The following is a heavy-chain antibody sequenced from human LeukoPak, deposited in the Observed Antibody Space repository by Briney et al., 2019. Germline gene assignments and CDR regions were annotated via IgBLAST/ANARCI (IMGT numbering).Heavy chain of an antibody. J-gene: IGHJ3*02. D-gene: IGHD1-1*01. CDR2: IYSGGST. CDR1: GFTVSSNH. Sequence: GGSLRLSCAASGFTVSSNHMSWVRQAPGKGLEWVSVIYSGGSTYYADSVKGRFAISRDDSKNTLYLQMNSLRAEDTAVYYCARYGNWENAFDIWGQGTMVTVSS. V-gene: IGHV3-53*01. CDR3: ARYGNWENAFDI.